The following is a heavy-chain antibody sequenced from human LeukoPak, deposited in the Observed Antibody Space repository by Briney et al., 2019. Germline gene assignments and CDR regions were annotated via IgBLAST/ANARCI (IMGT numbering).Heavy chain of an antibody. CDR3: TRDIPMIVGLAFDI. Sequence: PGGSLRLSCAASGFTFKSYDMSWFRQAPGKGLEWVGFIRSKVYGGTTEYAASVKGRFTISRDDSKSIAYLQMNSLKTEDTAVYYCTRDIPMIVGLAFDIWGQGTMVTVSS. CDR2: IRSKVYGGTT. V-gene: IGHV3-49*03. CDR1: GFTFKSYD. D-gene: IGHD3-22*01. J-gene: IGHJ3*02.